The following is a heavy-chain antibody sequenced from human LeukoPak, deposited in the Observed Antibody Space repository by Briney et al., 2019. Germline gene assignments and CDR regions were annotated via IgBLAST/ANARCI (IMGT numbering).Heavy chain of an antibody. V-gene: IGHV3-48*01. CDR3: AKRRGLELTYYYHMDV. Sequence: GGSLRLSCAASRFTFSDSSMNWVRQAPGKGREWVSYISSTSTIIYYADSVKGRFTISRDNAKNSMYLQMNSLRADDTAVYYCAKRRGLELTYYYHMDVWGKGTTVTVSS. CDR1: RFTFSDSS. J-gene: IGHJ6*03. CDR2: ISSTSTII. D-gene: IGHD1-7*01.